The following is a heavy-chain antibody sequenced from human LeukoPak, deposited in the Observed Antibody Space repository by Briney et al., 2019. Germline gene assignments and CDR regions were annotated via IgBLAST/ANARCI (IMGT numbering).Heavy chain of an antibody. CDR3: ARDYVWDAFDI. D-gene: IGHD2-8*01. Sequence: PGGSLRLSCAASGFTASSNYMSWVRQAPGKGLEWVAVIYSGGTTYYADSVKGRFTISRDNSKNTLYLQMNSLRAEDTAVYYCARDYVWDAFDIWGQGTMVTVSS. V-gene: IGHV3-66*01. CDR1: GFTASSNY. J-gene: IGHJ3*02. CDR2: IYSGGTT.